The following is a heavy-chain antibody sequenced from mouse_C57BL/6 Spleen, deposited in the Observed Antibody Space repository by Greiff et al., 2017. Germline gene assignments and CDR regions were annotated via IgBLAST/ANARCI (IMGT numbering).Heavy chain of an antibody. V-gene: IGHV1-53*01. Sequence: VQLQQSGAELVKPGASVKISCKASGYAFSSYWMHWVKQRPGQGLEWIGNINPSNGGTNYNEKFKSKATLTVDKSSSTAYMQLSSLTSEDSAVYYCAREPHYDGFAYWGQGTLVTVSA. CDR1: GYAFSSYW. CDR3: AREPHYDGFAY. CDR2: INPSNGGT. D-gene: IGHD2-4*01. J-gene: IGHJ3*01.